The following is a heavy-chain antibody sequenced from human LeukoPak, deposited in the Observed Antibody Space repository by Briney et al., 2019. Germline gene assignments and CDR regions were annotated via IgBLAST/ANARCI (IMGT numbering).Heavy chain of an antibody. Sequence: PGGSLRLSCAASGFTCSSYGMHWVRQAPGKGLEWVVDIWFDGKNEHFADSVKGRFTISRDNSKNTMYLQINSLGAEDTAVYYCARDRHCANGVCHSPPGMDVWGQGTTVTVSS. J-gene: IGHJ6*02. CDR2: IWFDGKNE. V-gene: IGHV3-33*01. CDR1: GFTCSSYG. CDR3: ARDRHCANGVCHSPPGMDV. D-gene: IGHD2-8*01.